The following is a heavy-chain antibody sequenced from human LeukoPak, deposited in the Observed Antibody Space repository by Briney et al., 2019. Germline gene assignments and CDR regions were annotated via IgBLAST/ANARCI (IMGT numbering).Heavy chain of an antibody. J-gene: IGHJ4*02. CDR3: ARGRGLGVVSPYFDY. D-gene: IGHD3-3*01. CDR2: ICCGCRT. V-gene: IGHV3-53*01. CDR1: GISVNNKY. Sequence: GAPLSLSCVVSGISVNNKYIIWVPQSPGDGLELVSVICCGCRTSHSASVRGRFTISRDNSKNIVSLQMNNLRAEDTAVYYCARGRGLGVVSPYFDYWGQGTLVTVSS.